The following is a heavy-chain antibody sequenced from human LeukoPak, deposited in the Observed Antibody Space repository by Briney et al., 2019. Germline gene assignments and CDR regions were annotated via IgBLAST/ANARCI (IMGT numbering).Heavy chain of an antibody. CDR3: TRHHGDYDWGVFDY. D-gene: IGHD4-17*01. J-gene: IGHJ4*02. V-gene: IGHV3-73*01. CDR2: RSKANSYAT. Sequence: GGSLRLSCAASGFTFSGSAMHWVRQASGKGLEWVGRRSKANSYATAYAASVKGRFTISRDDSKNTAYLQMNSLKTEDTAVYYCTRHHGDYDWGVFDYWGQGTLVTVSS. CDR1: GFTFSGSA.